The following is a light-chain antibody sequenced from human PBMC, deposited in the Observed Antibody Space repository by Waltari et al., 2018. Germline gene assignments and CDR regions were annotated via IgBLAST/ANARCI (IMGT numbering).Light chain of an antibody. CDR3: SSQSSDNVVL. CDR1: SSDVGTSNS. CDR2: DVS. V-gene: IGLV2-14*03. J-gene: IGLJ3*02. Sequence: QSALTQPASVSGSPGQSITISCTGTSSDVGTSNSFPWYQDHPGQGPKVIIYDVSDRPSGVSARFSGSKSGNTASLTISGLQAEDEADYYCSSQSSDNVVLFGGGTKVTVL.